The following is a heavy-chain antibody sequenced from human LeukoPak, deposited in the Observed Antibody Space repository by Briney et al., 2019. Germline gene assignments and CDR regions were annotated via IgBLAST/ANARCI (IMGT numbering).Heavy chain of an antibody. V-gene: IGHV3-23*01. D-gene: IGHD3-10*01. CDR1: GFTFSSYA. CDR2: ISGSGGST. J-gene: IGHJ4*02. Sequence: GGSLRLSCAASGFTFSSYAMSWVRQAPGKGLEWVSAISGSGGSTYYADSVKGRFTISRDNSKNTLYLQVNSLRAEDTAVYYCASHPWGVVERRYFDYWGQGTLATVSS. CDR3: ASHPWGVVERRYFDY.